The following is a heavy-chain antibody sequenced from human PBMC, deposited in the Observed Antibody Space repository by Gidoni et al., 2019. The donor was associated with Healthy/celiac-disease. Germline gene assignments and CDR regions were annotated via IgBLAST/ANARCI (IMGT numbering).Heavy chain of an antibody. V-gene: IGHV3-48*01. CDR2: ISSSSSTI. Sequence: EVQLVESGGGLVQPGGSLRLSCAASGFTFSSYSMNWVRQAPGKGLEWVSYISSSSSTIYYADSVKGRFTISRDNAKNSLYLQMNSLRAEDTAVYYCASLRDGSNGWWYFDLWGRGTLVTVSS. J-gene: IGHJ2*01. CDR3: ASLRDGSNGWWYFDL. D-gene: IGHD2-15*01. CDR1: GFTFSSYS.